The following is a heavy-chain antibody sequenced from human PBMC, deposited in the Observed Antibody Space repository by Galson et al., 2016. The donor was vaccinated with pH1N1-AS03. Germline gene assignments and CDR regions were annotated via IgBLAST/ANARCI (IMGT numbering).Heavy chain of an antibody. CDR1: GFIFTHYS. CDR3: AREEGGFGSNWLQTDAFDI. Sequence: LRLSCAASGFIFTHYSMHWVRQAPGKGPEWVAVMSYEGTTTYYADSVKGRFTITRDNSKNTLYLQMNSLRTEDTALYYCAREEGGFGSNWLQTDAFDIWGQGTMVTVSS. CDR2: MSYEGTTT. J-gene: IGHJ3*02. V-gene: IGHV3-30*04. D-gene: IGHD6-13*01.